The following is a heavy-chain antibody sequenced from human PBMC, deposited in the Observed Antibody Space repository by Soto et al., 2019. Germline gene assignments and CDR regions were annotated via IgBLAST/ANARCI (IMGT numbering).Heavy chain of an antibody. CDR1: GDTFSFYS. Sequence: QVQLVQSGAEVKRPGSSVKVSCKASGDTFSFYSINWVRQAPGLGLEWMGRVNPILSLSNYAQRFQGRVTITADKSTSTAYMVISSLRSEDTAIYYCATSYGSGYRAFDYRGQGAQVIVSS. CDR3: ATSYGSGYRAFDY. J-gene: IGHJ4*02. CDR2: VNPILSLS. D-gene: IGHD3-10*01. V-gene: IGHV1-69*02.